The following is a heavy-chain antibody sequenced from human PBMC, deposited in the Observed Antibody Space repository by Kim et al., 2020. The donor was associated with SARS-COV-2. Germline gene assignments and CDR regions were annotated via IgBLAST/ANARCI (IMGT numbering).Heavy chain of an antibody. J-gene: IGHJ6*04. CDR1: RFTFSDYG. CDR2: ISYDGNNK. Sequence: GGSLRLSCEASRFTFSDYGMHWVRQAPGKGLEWLAFISYDGNNKYYAASVKGRFTISRDNLKHTVYLQRNSLRDEDTSVYYCAKDYCSSAFCYGSYYYFYGMDGWGKGTTVTVSS. D-gene: IGHD2-2*01. CDR3: AKDYCSSAFCYGSYYYFYGMDG. V-gene: IGHV3-30*18.